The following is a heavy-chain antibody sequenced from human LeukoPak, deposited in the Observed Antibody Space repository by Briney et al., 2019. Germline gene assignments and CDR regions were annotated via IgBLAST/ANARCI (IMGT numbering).Heavy chain of an antibody. CDR2: ISGSGGST. CDR1: GFTFSSYA. J-gene: IGHJ6*02. D-gene: IGHD2-15*01. V-gene: IGHV3-23*01. CDR3: ARGLTILHYYYYGMDV. Sequence: PGGSLRLSCAASGFTFSSYAMSWVRQAPGKGLEWVSAISGSGGSTYYADSVKGRFTISRDNSKNTQYLQMNSLRAEDTAVYYCARGLTILHYYYYGMDVWGQGTTVTVSS.